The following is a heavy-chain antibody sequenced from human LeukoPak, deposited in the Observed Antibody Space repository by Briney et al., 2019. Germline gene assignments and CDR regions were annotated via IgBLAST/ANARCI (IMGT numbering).Heavy chain of an antibody. Sequence: PGGSLRLSCAASGFTFSSYGTHWVRQAPGKGLEWVAFIRYDGSNKYYADSVKGRFTISRDNSKNTLYLQMNSLRAEDTAVYYCARDGPDNMITFGGVIVIPPFDYWGQGTLVTVSS. CDR2: IRYDGSNK. CDR1: GFTFSSYG. V-gene: IGHV3-30*02. CDR3: ARDGPDNMITFGGVIVIPPFDY. J-gene: IGHJ4*02. D-gene: IGHD3-16*02.